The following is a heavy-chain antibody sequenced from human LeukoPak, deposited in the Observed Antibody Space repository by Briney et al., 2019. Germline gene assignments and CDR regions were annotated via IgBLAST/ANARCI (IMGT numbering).Heavy chain of an antibody. J-gene: IGHJ4*02. CDR2: INTDGTST. CDR3: ARRSVGGTYPDY. CDR1: GFTFSAYW. Sequence: GGSLRLSCAASGFTFSAYWMHWVRQAPGKGLVWVSRINTDGTSTSYADSVRGRFTISRDNAKNTLYLQVNSLRAEDMAVYYCARRSVGGTYPDYWGQGTLVTGSS. V-gene: IGHV3-74*01. D-gene: IGHD1-14*01.